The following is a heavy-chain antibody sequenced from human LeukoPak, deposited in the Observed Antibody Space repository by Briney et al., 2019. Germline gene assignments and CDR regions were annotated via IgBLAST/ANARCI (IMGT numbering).Heavy chain of an antibody. CDR3: ARRGFLESFPFDY. CDR1: GGSISSSSYY. CDR2: IYYSGST. J-gene: IGHJ4*02. D-gene: IGHD3-3*01. Sequence: PSETLSLTCTVSGGSISSSSYYWGWIRQPPGKGLEWIGSIYYSGSTYYNPSLKSRVTISVDTSKNQFSLKLSSVTAADTAVYYCARRGFLESFPFDYWGQGTLVTVSS. V-gene: IGHV4-39*01.